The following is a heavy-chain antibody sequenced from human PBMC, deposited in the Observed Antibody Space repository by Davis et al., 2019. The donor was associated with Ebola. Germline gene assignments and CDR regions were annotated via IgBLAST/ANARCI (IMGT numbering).Heavy chain of an antibody. Sequence: SETLSLTCTVSGGSISSSSYYWGWIRQPPGKGLEGIGSSYYSGSTYYNPSLKSRVTISVDTSKNQFSLKLSSVTAADTAVYYCARPVDTAMVGYWYFDLWGRGTLVTVSS. CDR2: SYYSGST. D-gene: IGHD5-18*01. CDR3: ARPVDTAMVGYWYFDL. CDR1: GGSISSSSYY. J-gene: IGHJ2*01. V-gene: IGHV4-39*01.